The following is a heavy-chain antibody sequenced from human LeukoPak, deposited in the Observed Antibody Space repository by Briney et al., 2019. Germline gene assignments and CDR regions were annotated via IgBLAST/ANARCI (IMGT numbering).Heavy chain of an antibody. CDR3: ARERGPPVQWIQLWTYYYYYMDV. CDR1: GGSISSSSYY. J-gene: IGHJ6*03. V-gene: IGHV4-39*07. D-gene: IGHD5-18*01. Sequence: SGTLSLTCTVSGGSISSSSYYWGWIRQPPGKGLEWIGSIYYSGSTYYNPSLKSRVTISVDTSKNQFSLKLSSVTAADTAVYYCARERGPPVQWIQLWTYYYYYMDVWGKGTTVTVSS. CDR2: IYYSGST.